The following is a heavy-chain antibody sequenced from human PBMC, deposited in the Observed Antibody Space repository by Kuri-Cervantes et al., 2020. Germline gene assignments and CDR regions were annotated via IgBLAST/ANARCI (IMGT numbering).Heavy chain of an antibody. V-gene: IGHV1-18*01. CDR1: GYTFTSYD. Sequence: ASVKVSCKASGYTFTSYDITWVRQAPGQGLEWMGWISIYNGHTNYAQKFQDRVTMTTDTSTSTAYMELTSLTSDDTAVYYCAKVAQAYFDYWGQGTLVTVSS. J-gene: IGHJ4*02. CDR2: ISIYNGHT. CDR3: AKVAQAYFDY.